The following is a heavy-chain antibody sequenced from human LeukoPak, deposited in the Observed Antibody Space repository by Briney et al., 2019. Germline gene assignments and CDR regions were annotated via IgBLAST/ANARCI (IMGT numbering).Heavy chain of an antibody. V-gene: IGHV4-39*01. CDR2: IYYSGST. D-gene: IGHD3-10*01. J-gene: IGHJ4*02. Sequence: SETLSLTCTVSGGSISSSSYYWGWTRQPPGKGLEWIGSIYYSGSTYYNPSLKSRVTISVDTSKNQFSLKLSSVTAADTAVYYCARSLSHYYGSGDWGQGTLVTVSS. CDR1: GGSISSSSYY. CDR3: ARSLSHYYGSGD.